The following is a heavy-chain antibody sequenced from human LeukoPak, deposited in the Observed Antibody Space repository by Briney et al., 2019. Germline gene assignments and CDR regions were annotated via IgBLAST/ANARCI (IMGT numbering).Heavy chain of an antibody. CDR3: AKVYDSSGYYDRNRRGKFDY. CDR1: GFTFSSYG. V-gene: IGHV3-30*18. Sequence: GGSLRLSCAASGFTFSSYGMHWVRQAPGKGLEWVAVISYDGSNKYYADFMNGRFTISRDNSKNTLYLQMNSLRAEDTAVYYCAKVYDSSGYYDRNRRGKFDYWGQGTLVTVSS. J-gene: IGHJ4*02. CDR2: ISYDGSNK. D-gene: IGHD3-22*01.